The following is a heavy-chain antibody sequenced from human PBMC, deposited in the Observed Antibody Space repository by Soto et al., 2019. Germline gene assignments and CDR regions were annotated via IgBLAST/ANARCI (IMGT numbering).Heavy chain of an antibody. Sequence: GGSLRLSCAASGFTFSSYSMNWVRQAPGKGLEWVSYISSSSSTIYYADSVKGRFTISRDNAKNSLYLQMNSLRAEDTAVYYCARDLAVTRFDYWGQGTLVTVPS. CDR3: ARDLAVTRFDY. D-gene: IGHD4-17*01. CDR1: GFTFSSYS. J-gene: IGHJ4*02. V-gene: IGHV3-48*01. CDR2: ISSSSSTI.